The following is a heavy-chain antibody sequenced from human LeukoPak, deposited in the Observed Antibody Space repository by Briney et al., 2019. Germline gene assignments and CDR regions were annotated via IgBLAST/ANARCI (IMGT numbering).Heavy chain of an antibody. Sequence: GGSLRLSCAASGFTFSNAWMSWVRQAPGKRLEWVGCIKSKTDGGTTDYAAPVKGRFTISRDDSKNTLYLQMNSLKTEDTAVYYCTTDSEVYWGQGTLVTVSS. V-gene: IGHV3-15*01. CDR3: TTDSEVY. CDR2: IKSKTDGGTT. CDR1: GFTFSNAW. J-gene: IGHJ4*02.